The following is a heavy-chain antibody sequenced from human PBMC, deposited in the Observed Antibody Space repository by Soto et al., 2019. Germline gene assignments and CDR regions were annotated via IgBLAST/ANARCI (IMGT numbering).Heavy chain of an antibody. J-gene: IGHJ4*02. D-gene: IGHD2-2*01. CDR2: IFPSGST. CDR3: ASEGTAMQLHY. Sequence: QVKLQESGPGLVKPSETLSLTCTVSGVSISNYYWTWIRQPAGKGLEWIGRIFPSGSTNYNPYLRGRVTMSVDTSKNLFSLKLSSVTAADTALYYCASEGTAMQLHYWGQGTLVTVSS. V-gene: IGHV4-4*07. CDR1: GVSISNYY.